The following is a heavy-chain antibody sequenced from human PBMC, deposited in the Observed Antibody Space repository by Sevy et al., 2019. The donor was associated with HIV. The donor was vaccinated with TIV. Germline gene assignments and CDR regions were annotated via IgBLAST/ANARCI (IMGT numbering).Heavy chain of an antibody. V-gene: IGHV4-39*01. J-gene: IGHJ3*02. CDR1: GGSISSSSYY. Sequence: SENLSLTCTVSGGSISSSSYYCGWIRQPPGKGLEWIGSIYYSGSTYYNPSLKSRVTISVDTSKNQFSLKLSSVTAADRAAYNCARPNCGGDYNSRRGDAFDIWGQGTAVTVSS. D-gene: IGHD2-21*02. CDR3: ARPNCGGDYNSRRGDAFDI. CDR2: IYYSGST.